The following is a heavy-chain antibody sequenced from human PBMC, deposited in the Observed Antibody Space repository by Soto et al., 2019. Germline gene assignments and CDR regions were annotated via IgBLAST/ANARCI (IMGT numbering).Heavy chain of an antibody. V-gene: IGHV4-39*01. J-gene: IGHJ5*02. CDR1: GGSISSSTND. Sequence: SETLSLTCTVSGGSISSSTNDWGWIRQPPGQALEFIGQIYYTGNTYYNPSLKSRVTVSVDTSKNQFSLKLTSVTAADTAVYYCARLGVTNWFDPWGQGTLVTVSS. D-gene: IGHD3-3*01. CDR3: ARLGVTNWFDP. CDR2: IYYTGNT.